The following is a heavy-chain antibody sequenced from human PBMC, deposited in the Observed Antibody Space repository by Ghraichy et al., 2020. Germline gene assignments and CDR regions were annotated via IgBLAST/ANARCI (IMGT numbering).Heavy chain of an antibody. D-gene: IGHD3-22*01. V-gene: IGHV4-30-4*01. CDR2: IYYSGST. Sequence: SETLSLTCTVSGGSISSGDYYWSWIRQPPGKGLEWIGYIYYSGSTYYNPSLKSRVTISVDTSKNQFSLKLSSVTAADTAVYYCARADSYYDSSGPSTGAFDIWGQGKMVTVSS. J-gene: IGHJ3*02. CDR3: ARADSYYDSSGPSTGAFDI. CDR1: GGSISSGDYY.